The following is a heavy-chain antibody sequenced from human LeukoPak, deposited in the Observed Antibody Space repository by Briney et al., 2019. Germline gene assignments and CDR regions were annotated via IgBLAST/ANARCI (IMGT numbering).Heavy chain of an antibody. Sequence: ASVKVSCKASGYTFTSYDINWVRQATGQGLEWMGWMNPNSGNTGYAQKFQGRVTITADESTSTAYMELSSLRSEDTAVYYCARTSGSGSYGLNPGFDYWGQGTLVTVSS. CDR1: GYTFTSYD. J-gene: IGHJ4*02. V-gene: IGHV1-8*03. CDR3: ARTSGSGSYGLNPGFDY. D-gene: IGHD3-10*01. CDR2: MNPNSGNT.